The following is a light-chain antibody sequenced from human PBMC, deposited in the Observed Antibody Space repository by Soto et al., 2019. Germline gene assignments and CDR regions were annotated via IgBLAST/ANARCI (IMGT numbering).Light chain of an antibody. Sequence: QSALTQPASVSGSPGQSITISCTGSSSDIGSYNLVSWYQQHPGKAPKLMIYEGSKRPSGVSNRFSGSKPGNTASLTISGLQAEDEADYYCCSLVGRSTLLFGGGTKLTVL. J-gene: IGLJ3*02. V-gene: IGLV2-23*01. CDR1: SSDIGSYNL. CDR3: CSLVGRSTLL. CDR2: EGS.